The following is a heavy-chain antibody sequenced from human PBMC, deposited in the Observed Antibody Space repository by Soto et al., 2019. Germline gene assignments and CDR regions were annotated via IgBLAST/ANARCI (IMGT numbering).Heavy chain of an antibody. Sequence: EVQLVESGGGLVPPGGSLRLSCAASGFTFSTYSMNWVRQAPGKGLEWVSFISSTGETTYYADSVKGRLTISRDNAKNSLFLQMNSLTAEDTAVYYCARDVRRPDYWGQGTLVTVSS. CDR2: ISSTGETT. D-gene: IGHD3-10*02. J-gene: IGHJ4*02. V-gene: IGHV3-48*01. CDR1: GFTFSTYS. CDR3: ARDVRRPDY.